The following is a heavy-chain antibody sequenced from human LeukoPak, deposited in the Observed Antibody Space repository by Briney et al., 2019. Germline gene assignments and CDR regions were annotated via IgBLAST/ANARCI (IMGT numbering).Heavy chain of an antibody. Sequence: SETLSLTCTVSGGSISSGSYYWSWIRQPAGKGLEWIGRIYTSGSTNYNPSLKSRVTISVDTSKNQFSLKLSSVTATDTAVYYCATAGVSSGWDYYFDYWGQGTLVTVSS. D-gene: IGHD6-19*01. J-gene: IGHJ4*02. V-gene: IGHV4-61*02. CDR1: GGSISSGSYY. CDR2: IYTSGST. CDR3: ATAGVSSGWDYYFDY.